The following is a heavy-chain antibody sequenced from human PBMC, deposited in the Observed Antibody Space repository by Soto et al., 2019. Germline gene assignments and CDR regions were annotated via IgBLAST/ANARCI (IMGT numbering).Heavy chain of an antibody. CDR2: IYYYGRT. Sequence: SETLSLTCTVSGGSISSYYWSWIRQPPGKGLEWIGHIYYYGRTNYNPSLKSRVTISVDTSKSQISLRLSSVTAADTAVYYCARDYYYDSSGNPGAYYYGMDVWGQGTKVTVS. J-gene: IGHJ6*02. CDR3: ARDYYYDSSGNPGAYYYGMDV. D-gene: IGHD3-22*01. CDR1: GGSISSYY. V-gene: IGHV4-59*01.